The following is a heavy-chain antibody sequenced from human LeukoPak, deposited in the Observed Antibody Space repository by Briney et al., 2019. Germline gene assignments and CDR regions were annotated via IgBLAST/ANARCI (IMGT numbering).Heavy chain of an antibody. J-gene: IGHJ4*02. CDR2: ISGSSGST. CDR1: GFTFYNYA. V-gene: IGHV3-23*01. Sequence: GGSLRLSCAASGFTFYNYAMSWVRQAPGKGLEWVSGISGSSGSTYYADSVKGRFTISRDNSKNTLYLQMNSLRAEDTAVYYCVKAIPYYDILTGYSTPMYYFDYWGQGTLVTVSS. CDR3: VKAIPYYDILTGYSTPMYYFDY. D-gene: IGHD3-9*01.